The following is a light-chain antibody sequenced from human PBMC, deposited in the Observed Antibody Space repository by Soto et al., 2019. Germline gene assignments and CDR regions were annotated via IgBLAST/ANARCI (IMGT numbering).Light chain of an antibody. CDR3: SSYTRTSTVVL. CDR1: SSDIGDYNY. CDR2: DVS. J-gene: IGLJ2*01. V-gene: IGLV2-14*03. Sequence: QSALTQPASVSGSLGQSITISCTGTSSDIGDYNYVSWYQQHPGKVPKLMIYDVSSRPSGVSNRFSGSKSGNTASLTISGLQAEDEADYYCSSYTRTSTVVLFGGGTKLTVL.